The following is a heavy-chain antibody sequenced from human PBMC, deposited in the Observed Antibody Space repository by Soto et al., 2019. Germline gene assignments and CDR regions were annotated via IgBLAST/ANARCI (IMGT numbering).Heavy chain of an antibody. V-gene: IGHV2-5*02. J-gene: IGHJ4*02. CDR1: GFSLITNGVG. CDR2: IYWDEDK. Sequence: QITLKESGPTLVKPTQNLTLTCTLSGFSLITNGVGVGWIRQPPGKALEWLALIYWDEDKRYSTSLKRRLTITRDTSKNQVVLTMTNMDPVDTATSYCAHKPKDYDSSGFGYWGQGTLVTVSS. D-gene: IGHD3-22*01. CDR3: AHKPKDYDSSGFGY.